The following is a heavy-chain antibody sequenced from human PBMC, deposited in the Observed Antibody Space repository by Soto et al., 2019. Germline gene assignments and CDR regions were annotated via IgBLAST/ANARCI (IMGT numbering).Heavy chain of an antibody. CDR1: GFTFSNYA. CDR2: ISGSGGST. Sequence: GGSLRLSCAASGFTFSNYAMSWVRQAPGKGLEWVSIISGSGGSTFYADSVKGRFTISRDNSKNTLYLQMNSLRAEDTAVYYCARDRTGGMDVWGQGTTVTVSS. V-gene: IGHV3-23*01. D-gene: IGHD1-1*01. J-gene: IGHJ6*02. CDR3: ARDRTGGMDV.